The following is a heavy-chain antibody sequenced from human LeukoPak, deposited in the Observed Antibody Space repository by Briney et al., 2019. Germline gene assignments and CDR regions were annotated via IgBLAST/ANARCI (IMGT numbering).Heavy chain of an antibody. J-gene: IGHJ4*02. CDR3: ARDSSSYSSSWYLY. CDR2: ISAYNGNT. Sequence: GASVKVSCKASGYTFTSYGISWVRQAPGQGLEWMGWISAYNGNTNYAQKLQGRVTMTTDTSTSTAYMELRSLRSEDAAVYYCARDSSSYSSSWYLYWGQGTLVTVSS. V-gene: IGHV1-18*01. D-gene: IGHD6-13*01. CDR1: GYTFTSYG.